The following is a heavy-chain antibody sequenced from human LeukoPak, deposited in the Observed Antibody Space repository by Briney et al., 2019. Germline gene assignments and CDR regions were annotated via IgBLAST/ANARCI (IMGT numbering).Heavy chain of an antibody. J-gene: IGHJ4*02. V-gene: IGHV3-48*01. D-gene: IGHD2-15*01. Sequence: PGGFLRLSCAASQFSGFSLIWVRQAPGKGLEYISYISKFSGTTYYADSVLGRFTISRDNVKNSLYLQMNSLRAEDTAVYYCAKPYCSGGSCYWFSAFDYWGQGTLVTVSS. CDR1: QFSGFS. CDR2: ISKFSGTT. CDR3: AKPYCSGGSCYWFSAFDY.